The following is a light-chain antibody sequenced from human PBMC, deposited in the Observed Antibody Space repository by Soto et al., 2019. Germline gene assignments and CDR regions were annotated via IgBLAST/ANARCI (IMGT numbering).Light chain of an antibody. V-gene: IGKV3-11*01. CDR2: DTS. CDR3: QQRSNWPPLFT. J-gene: IGKJ3*01. CDR1: QSVGSY. Sequence: EIVLTQSPASLSLSPGERATLSCRASQSVGSYLAWYQQKPGQAPRLLIYDTSTRSTGVPARFNGRGSAKEFTLIINSLEPEDFAVYYCQQRSNWPPLFTFGPGTRVDFK.